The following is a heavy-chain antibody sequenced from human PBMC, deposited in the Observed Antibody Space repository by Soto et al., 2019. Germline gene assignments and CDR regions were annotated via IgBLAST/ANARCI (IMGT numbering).Heavy chain of an antibody. D-gene: IGHD3-10*01. CDR3: ARALGYGSGSDTDY. Sequence: LSLTCAVSGGSISSSNWWTWVRQPPGKGLEWIGEIYHGGSTNYNPSLRSRVTISVDKSKNQFSLKLTSVTAADTALYYCARALGYGSGSDTDYWGQGTLVTVSS. J-gene: IGHJ4*02. CDR1: GGSISSSNW. V-gene: IGHV4-4*02. CDR2: IYHGGST.